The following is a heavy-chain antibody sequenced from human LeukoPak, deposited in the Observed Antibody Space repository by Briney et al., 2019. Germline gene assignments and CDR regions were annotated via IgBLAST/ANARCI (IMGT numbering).Heavy chain of an antibody. J-gene: IGHJ6*02. CDR3: ARALPSDYDILTGQVRYYGMDV. D-gene: IGHD3-9*01. Sequence: ASVMVSCKASGYTFTGYYMHWVRQAPGQGLEWMGWINPNSGGTNYAQKFQGWVTMTRDTSISTAYMELSRVRSDDTAVYYCARALPSDYDILTGQVRYYGMDVWGQGTTVTVSS. CDR2: INPNSGGT. CDR1: GYTFTGYY. V-gene: IGHV1-2*04.